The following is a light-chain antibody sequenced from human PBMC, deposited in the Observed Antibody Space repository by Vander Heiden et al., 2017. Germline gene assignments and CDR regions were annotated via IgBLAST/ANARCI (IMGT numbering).Light chain of an antibody. J-gene: IGKJ2*01. CDR1: QSVLYNSNNREY. CDR3: QQYYVTPYT. CDR2: WAS. Sequence: DIVMTQSPDSLAVSLGERATIHCKSSQSVLYNSNNREYLASYQQRPGLPPKLLIYWASTRESGVPDRFSGSGSGTDFTLTISSLQAEDVAVYYCQQYYVTPYTFGQETKLEIK. V-gene: IGKV4-1*01.